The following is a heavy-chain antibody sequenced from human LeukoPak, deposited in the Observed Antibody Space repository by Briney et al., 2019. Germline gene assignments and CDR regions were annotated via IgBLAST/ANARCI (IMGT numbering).Heavy chain of an antibody. J-gene: IGHJ4*02. Sequence: SETLSLTCTVSGGSISSSSYYWGWIRQPPGKGLEWIGSIYYSGSTYYNPSLKSRVTISVDTSKNQFSLKLSSVTAADTAVYYCARGSPGVGAHYFDYWGQGTLVTVSS. CDR1: GGSISSSSYY. CDR2: IYYSGST. D-gene: IGHD1-26*01. V-gene: IGHV4-39*01. CDR3: ARGSPGVGAHYFDY.